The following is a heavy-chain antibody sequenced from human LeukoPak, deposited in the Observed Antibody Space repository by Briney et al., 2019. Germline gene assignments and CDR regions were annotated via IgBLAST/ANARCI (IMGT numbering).Heavy chain of an antibody. CDR3: ARDGLRFLEWLYHFDY. D-gene: IGHD3-3*01. CDR1: GYTFTGYY. J-gene: IGHJ4*02. V-gene: IGHV1-18*04. CDR2: ISAYNGNT. Sequence: ASVKVSCKASGYTFTGYYMHWVRQAPGQGLEWMGWISAYNGNTNYAQKLQGRVTMTTDTSTSTAYMELRSLRSDDTAVYYCARDGLRFLEWLYHFDYWGQGTLVTVSS.